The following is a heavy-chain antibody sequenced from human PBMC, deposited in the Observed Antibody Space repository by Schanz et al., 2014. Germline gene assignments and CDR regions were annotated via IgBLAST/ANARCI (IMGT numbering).Heavy chain of an antibody. Sequence: VQVVESGGGLVQPGGSLRLSCAVSGFTVSANYMIWVRQPPGKGLEWVALISYDGSSKNHADSVQGRFTISRDNSKNALYLQMDSLRAEDTAVYYCARGIITMVRGGDVGAFDIWGQGTMVTVSS. V-gene: IGHV3-30*03. J-gene: IGHJ3*02. CDR1: GFTVSANY. CDR3: ARGIITMVRGGDVGAFDI. CDR2: ISYDGSSK. D-gene: IGHD3-10*01.